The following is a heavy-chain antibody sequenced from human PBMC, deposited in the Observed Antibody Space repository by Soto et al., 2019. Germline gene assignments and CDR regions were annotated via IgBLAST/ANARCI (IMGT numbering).Heavy chain of an antibody. Sequence: QLQLQESGPGLVKPSETLSLTCTVAGGSFSSSTYYWGWIRQPPGKGLEWIATFYYSGSSYHNPSLNSGVTISADTSKNQFSLKLSSVTATDTAVYYCARHHGTYYDAFDIWGQGTMVTVSS. J-gene: IGHJ3*02. CDR2: FYYSGSS. D-gene: IGHD1-1*01. CDR1: GGSFSSSTYY. V-gene: IGHV4-39*01. CDR3: ARHHGTYYDAFDI.